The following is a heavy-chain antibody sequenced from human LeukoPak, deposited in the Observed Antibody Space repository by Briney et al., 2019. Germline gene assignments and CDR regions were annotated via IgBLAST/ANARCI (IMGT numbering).Heavy chain of an antibody. CDR2: IYYSGST. J-gene: IGHJ5*02. V-gene: IGHV4-59*01. CDR1: GGSISSYY. Sequence: PSETLSLTCTVSGGSISSYYWSWIRQPPGKGLEWIGYIYYSGSTNYNPSLKSRVTISVDTSKNQFSLKLSSVTAADTAVYYCARAGGSYYPIMYNWFDPWDQGTLVTVSS. CDR3: ARAGGSYYPIMYNWFDP. D-gene: IGHD3-10*01.